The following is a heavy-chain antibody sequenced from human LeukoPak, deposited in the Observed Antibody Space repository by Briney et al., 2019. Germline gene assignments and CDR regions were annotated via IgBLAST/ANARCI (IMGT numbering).Heavy chain of an antibody. CDR1: GASISSGGYS. Sequence: SQTLSLTCTVSGASISSGGYSWSWIRQHPGKGLGWIGYIYYSGSTYYNPSLKSLVTKSVDTSKNQFSLKLSSVTAADTAVYYCARGRSYAFDIWGQGTMVTVSS. J-gene: IGHJ3*02. CDR2: IYYSGST. V-gene: IGHV4-31*01. CDR3: ARGRSYAFDI.